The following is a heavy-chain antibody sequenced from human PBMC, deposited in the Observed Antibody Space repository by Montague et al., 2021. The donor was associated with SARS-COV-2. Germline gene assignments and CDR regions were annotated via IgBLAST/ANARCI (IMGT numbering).Heavy chain of an antibody. J-gene: IGHJ4*02. CDR2: INHTGST. D-gene: IGHD1-26*01. CDR1: GDSISTDNW. Sequence: SETLSLTCVVFGDSISTDNWWTCVRLHPGKGLEWVGEINHTGSTKYKQSLMSRVSMLAVKSSNQLSLRLPTVTAAETAIYYCSRKGSGRSDLAYWGQGTLVTVSS. CDR3: SRKGSGRSDLAY. V-gene: IGHV4-4*02.